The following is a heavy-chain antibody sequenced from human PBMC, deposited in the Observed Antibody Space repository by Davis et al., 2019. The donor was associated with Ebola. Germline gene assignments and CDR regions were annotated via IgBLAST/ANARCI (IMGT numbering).Heavy chain of an antibody. D-gene: IGHD2-15*01. Sequence: SAKVSCKASGYTFTSYYMHWMRQAPGQGLEWMGIINPSGGSTSYAQKFQGRVTMTRDTSTSTVYMELSSLRSEDTAVYYCAREDIVVVVAATRYYYGMDVWGKGTTVTVSS. V-gene: IGHV1-46*01. CDR3: AREDIVVVVAATRYYYGMDV. CDR2: INPSGGST. CDR1: GYTFTSYY. J-gene: IGHJ6*04.